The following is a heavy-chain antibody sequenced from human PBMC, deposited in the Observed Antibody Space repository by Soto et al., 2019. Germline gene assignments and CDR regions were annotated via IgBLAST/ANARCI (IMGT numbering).Heavy chain of an antibody. CDR2: IYYSGST. V-gene: IGHV4-39*01. D-gene: IGHD2-2*01. Sequence: SETLSLTCTVSGGSISSSSYYWGWIRQPPGKGLEWIGSIYYSGSTYYNPSLKSRVTISVDTSKNRFSLKLSSVTAPDTAVYYCARIRWYCSSTSCYDRDYYYYYYMDVWGKGTTVTVSS. J-gene: IGHJ6*03. CDR1: GGSISSSSYY. CDR3: ARIRWYCSSTSCYDRDYYYYYYMDV.